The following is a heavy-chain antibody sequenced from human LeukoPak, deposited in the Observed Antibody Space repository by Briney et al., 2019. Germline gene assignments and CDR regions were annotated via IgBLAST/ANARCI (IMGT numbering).Heavy chain of an antibody. CDR3: VRTIASPGSES. CDR1: GFTFTNYW. Sequence: GGSLRLSCAASGFTFTNYWMHWVRQAPGMGLVWVSRLPPDELGIIYADSVKGRFTVSRDNAKNTVYLQMNNLRAHDTATYYCVRTIASPGSESWGQGALVTVSS. J-gene: IGHJ5*02. CDR2: LPPDELGI. D-gene: IGHD6-6*01. V-gene: IGHV3-74*01.